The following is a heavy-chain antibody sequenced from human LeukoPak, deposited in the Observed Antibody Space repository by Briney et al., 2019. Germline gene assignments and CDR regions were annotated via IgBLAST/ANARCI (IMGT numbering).Heavy chain of an antibody. CDR3: ARALRYYYDSSGYFDAFDI. D-gene: IGHD3-22*01. Sequence: ASETLSLTCAVYGGSFSGYYWSWIRQPPGKGLEWIGEINHSGSTNYNPSLKSRVTISVDTSKNQFSLKLSSVTAADTAVYYCARALRYYYDSSGYFDAFDIWGQGTMVTVSS. J-gene: IGHJ3*02. V-gene: IGHV4-34*01. CDR1: GGSFSGYY. CDR2: INHSGST.